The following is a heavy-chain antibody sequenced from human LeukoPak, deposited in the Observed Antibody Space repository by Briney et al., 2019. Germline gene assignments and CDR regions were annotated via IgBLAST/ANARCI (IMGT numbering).Heavy chain of an antibody. V-gene: IGHV4-59*01. CDR2: IYYSGST. J-gene: IGHJ4*02. CDR1: GGSISRYY. D-gene: IGHD2-15*01. Sequence: SETLSLTCAVSGGSISRYYWSWIRQPPGKGLEWIGYIYYSGSTNYNPSLKSRVTISLDTPRNQFSLKLSSVTAADTAVYYCARDCSGASCYDYWGQGTLVTVSS. CDR3: ARDCSGASCYDY.